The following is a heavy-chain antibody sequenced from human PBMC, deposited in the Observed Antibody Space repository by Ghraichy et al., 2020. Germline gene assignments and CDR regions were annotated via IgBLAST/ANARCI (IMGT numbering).Heavy chain of an antibody. J-gene: IGHJ3*02. CDR3: ARDHSSSWSHAFDI. V-gene: IGHV3-53*01. CDR1: GFTVSSNY. Sequence: GESLNISCAASGFTVSSNYMSWVRQAPGKGLEWVSVIYSGGSTYYTDSVKGRFTIFRDNSKNTLYLQMNSLRAEDTAVYYCARDHSSSWSHAFDIWGQGTMVTVSS. D-gene: IGHD6-13*01. CDR2: IYSGGST.